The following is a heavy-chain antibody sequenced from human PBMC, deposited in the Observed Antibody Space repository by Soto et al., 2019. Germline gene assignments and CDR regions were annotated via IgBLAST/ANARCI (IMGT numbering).Heavy chain of an antibody. J-gene: IGHJ4*02. V-gene: IGHV3-72*01. CDR1: GFTSSDYY. CDR3: AAEAWYKYDY. D-gene: IGHD1-20*01. Sequence: VQLVESGGGLVQPGGSLRLSCGASGFTSSDYYMAWVRQAPGKGLEWVGRISHKADTDNTLFAASVKGRFTISRDDSKNSVSLLMNSLQIEDTAVYYCAAEAWYKYDYWGQGTLVTVSS. CDR2: ISHKADTDNT.